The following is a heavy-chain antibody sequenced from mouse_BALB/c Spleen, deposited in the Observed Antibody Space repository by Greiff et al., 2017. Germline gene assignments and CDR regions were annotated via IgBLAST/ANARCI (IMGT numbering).Heavy chain of an antibody. V-gene: IGHV2-4-1*01. CDR2: IWSGGST. CDR1: GFSLTSYG. CDR3: ARKSGDGNYPFAY. Sequence: VQGVESGPGLVQPSQSLSITCTVSGFSLTSYGVHWVRQSPGKGLEWLGVIWSGGSTDYNAAFISRLSISKDNSKSQVFFKMNSLQADDTAIYYCARKSGDGNYPFAYWGQGTLVTVSA. D-gene: IGHD2-1*01. J-gene: IGHJ3*01.